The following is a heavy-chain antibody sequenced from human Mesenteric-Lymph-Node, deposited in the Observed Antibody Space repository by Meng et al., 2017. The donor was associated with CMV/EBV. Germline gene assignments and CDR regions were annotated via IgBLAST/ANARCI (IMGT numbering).Heavy chain of an antibody. CDR1: GENLTSYA. CDR2: INAGNGNT. J-gene: IGHJ4*02. CDR3: AARPGIAVAGLDY. D-gene: IGHD6-19*01. Sequence: KASGENLTSYAMHGVRQAPGQRLEWMGWINAGNGNTKYSQKFQGRVTITGDTSASTAYMELSSLRSEDTAVYYCAARPGIAVAGLDYWGQGTLVTVSS. V-gene: IGHV1-3*01.